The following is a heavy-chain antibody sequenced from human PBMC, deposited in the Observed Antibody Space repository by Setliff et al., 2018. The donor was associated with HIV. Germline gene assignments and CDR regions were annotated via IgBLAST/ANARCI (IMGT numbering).Heavy chain of an antibody. CDR2: INPNSGGT. Sequence: GASVKVSCKASGYTFTGYYIHWVRQAPGQGLEWMGWINPNSGGTNYAQKFQGRVTMTRDTSISTAYMELSRLRSDDTAVYYRARGGGSSYLYHSRGSEYFQYWGQGALVTVSS. V-gene: IGHV1-2*02. J-gene: IGHJ1*01. CDR3: ARGGGSSYLYHSRGSEYFQY. CDR1: GYTFTGYY. D-gene: IGHD3-22*01.